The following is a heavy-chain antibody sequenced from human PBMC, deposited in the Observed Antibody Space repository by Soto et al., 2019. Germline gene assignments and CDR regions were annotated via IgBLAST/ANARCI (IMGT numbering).Heavy chain of an antibody. CDR2: IYHSGIT. CDR1: GGSISSGGYS. D-gene: IGHD2-15*01. J-gene: IGHJ5*02. V-gene: IGHV4-30-2*01. CDR3: ARVGPYCSGGTCKVSWFDP. Sequence: SETLSLTCAVSGGSISSGGYSWSWIRQPPGKGLEWIGYIYHSGITYYNPSLKSRVTISVDRSKNQFSLKLSSVTAADTAVYYCARVGPYCSGGTCKVSWFDPWGQGTLVTVSS.